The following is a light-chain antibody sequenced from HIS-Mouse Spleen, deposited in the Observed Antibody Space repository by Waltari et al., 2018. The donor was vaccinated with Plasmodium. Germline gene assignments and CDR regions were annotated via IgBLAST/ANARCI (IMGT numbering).Light chain of an antibody. CDR1: QSISSC. CDR2: AAS. J-gene: IGKJ2*02. Sequence: DIQMTQSPSSLSASVGDRVTITCRASQSISSCLNWYQQKPGKAPKLLIYAASSLQSGVPSRFDGSEYSTELTPAISLLQPEDFATYYCQQSRTFGKGTKLE. CDR3: QQSRT. V-gene: IGKV1-39*01.